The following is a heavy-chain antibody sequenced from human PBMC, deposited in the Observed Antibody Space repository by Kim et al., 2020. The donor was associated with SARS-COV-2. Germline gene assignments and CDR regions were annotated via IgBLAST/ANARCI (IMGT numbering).Heavy chain of an antibody. CDR1: GYSFTSYW. Sequence: GESLKISCKGSGYSFTSYWISWVRQMPGKGLEWMGRIDPSDSYTNYSPSFQGHVTISADKSISTAYLQWSSLKASDTAMYYCARTPTIFGVVTEFDYWGQGTLVTVSS. CDR2: IDPSDSYT. CDR3: ARTPTIFGVVTEFDY. D-gene: IGHD3-3*01. V-gene: IGHV5-10-1*01. J-gene: IGHJ4*02.